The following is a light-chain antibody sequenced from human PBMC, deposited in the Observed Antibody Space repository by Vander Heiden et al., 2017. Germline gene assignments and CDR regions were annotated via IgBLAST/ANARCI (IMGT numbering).Light chain of an antibody. V-gene: IGKV3-15*01. CDR1: QSVNNN. CDR3: QQYNNWPLT. CDR2: GAS. Sequence: IVMTQSPATLSVSPGERATLSCRASQSVNNNLAWYQQEPGQGPRLLIYGASLRATGIPDRFSGSGSGTEFTLTISSLQSEDFAVYYCQQYNNWPLTFGGGTKVEIK. J-gene: IGKJ4*01.